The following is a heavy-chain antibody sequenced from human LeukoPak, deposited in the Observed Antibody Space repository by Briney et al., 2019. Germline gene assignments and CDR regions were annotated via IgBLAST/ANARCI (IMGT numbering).Heavy chain of an antibody. CDR2: ISSSSTYI. V-gene: IGHV3-21*01. CDR1: GFTFSSYE. Sequence: PGGSLRLSCAASGFTFSSYEMNWVRQAPGKVLEWVSSISSSSTYINYADSVKGRFTISRDNAKTSLYLQMNSLRAEDTAVYYCASAGSGYLDFWGQGTLVTVSS. CDR3: ASAGSGYLDF. J-gene: IGHJ4*02. D-gene: IGHD3-10*01.